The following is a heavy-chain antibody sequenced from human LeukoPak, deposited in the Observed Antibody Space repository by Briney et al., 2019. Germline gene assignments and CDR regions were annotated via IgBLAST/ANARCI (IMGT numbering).Heavy chain of an antibody. CDR3: ARAVYCSGGSCYSDFNY. J-gene: IGHJ4*02. CDR1: GYTFTSYG. Sequence: ASVKVSCKASGYTFTSYGISWVRQAPGQGLEWTGWISAYNGNTNYAQKLQGRVTMTTDTSTSTAYMELRSLRSDDTAVYYCARAVYCSGGSCYSDFNYWGQGTLVTVSS. CDR2: ISAYNGNT. V-gene: IGHV1-18*04. D-gene: IGHD2-15*01.